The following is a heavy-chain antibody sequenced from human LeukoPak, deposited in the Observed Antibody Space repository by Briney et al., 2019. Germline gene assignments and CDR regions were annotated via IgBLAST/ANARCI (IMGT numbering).Heavy chain of an antibody. V-gene: IGHV4-39*07. D-gene: IGHD3-10*01. CDR3: ARLNKNDSGSYRFGKKKRGYMDV. CDR1: GGSISSSTNY. J-gene: IGHJ6*03. Sequence: SETLSLTCTVSGGSISSSTNYWGWIRQPPGKGLEWIGSIYYSGSTNYNPSLKSRVTISVDTSKNQFSLKLSSVTAADTAVYYCARLNKNDSGSYRFGKKKRGYMDVWGKGTTVTISS. CDR2: IYYSGST.